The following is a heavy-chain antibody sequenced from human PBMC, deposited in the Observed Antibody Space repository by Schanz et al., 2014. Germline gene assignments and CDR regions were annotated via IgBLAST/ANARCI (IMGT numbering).Heavy chain of an antibody. CDR2: IHGDGRT. CDR1: AAISGNDW. CDR3: TTVKGGCSYNSCVMDP. V-gene: IGHV4-4*02. J-gene: IGHJ5*02. Sequence: QVQLQESGPGLVKPSGTLSLTCSIAAISGNDWCLWVRQPPGEGLEWIGEIHGDGRTDYNPSLESRVSISVERSKNHCSLTVRSATAADTAVYYCTTVKGGCSYNSCVMDPWGQGTLVTVSS. D-gene: IGHD6-6*01.